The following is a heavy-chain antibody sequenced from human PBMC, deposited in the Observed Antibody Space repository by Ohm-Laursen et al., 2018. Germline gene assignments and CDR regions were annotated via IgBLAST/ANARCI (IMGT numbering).Heavy chain of an antibody. V-gene: IGHV3-9*01. CDR1: GFTFADYA. CDR2: ITWNGGSI. D-gene: IGHD1-26*01. CDR3: AKGIRVGAYYYGMDV. J-gene: IGHJ6*02. Sequence: SLRLSCAASGFTFADYAMHWVRQAPGKGLEWVSGITWNGGSIDYADSVKGRFTISRDNAKNSLYLQMNSLRAEDTALYYCAKGIRVGAYYYGMDVWGQGTTVTVSS.